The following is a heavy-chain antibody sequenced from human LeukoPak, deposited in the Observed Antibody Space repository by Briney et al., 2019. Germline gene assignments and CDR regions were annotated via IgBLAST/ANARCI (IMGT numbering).Heavy chain of an antibody. CDR2: ISGSGGAT. CDR3: ASLDYFDSSDYGDY. D-gene: IGHD3-22*01. CDR1: GFTFNNYA. J-gene: IGHJ4*02. V-gene: IGHV3-23*01. Sequence: GGSLRLSCAASGFTFNNYAMSWVRQAPGKGLEWVSAISGSGGATYYADSVKGRFTISRDNSKNTLYLQMNSLRVEDTALYYCASLDYFDSSDYGDYWGQGTLVTVSS.